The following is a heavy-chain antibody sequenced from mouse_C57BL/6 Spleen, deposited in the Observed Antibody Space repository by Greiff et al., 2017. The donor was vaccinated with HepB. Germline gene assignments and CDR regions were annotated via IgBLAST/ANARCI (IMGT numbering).Heavy chain of an antibody. CDR1: GYTFTDYY. D-gene: IGHD1-1*01. CDR2: INPYNGGT. Sequence: VQLKESGPVLVKPGASVKMSCKASGYTFTDYYMNWVKQSHGKSLEWIGVINPYNGGTSYNQKFKGKATLTVDKSSSTAYMELNSLTSEDSAVYYCARGDYYYGSSPFAYWGQGTLVTVSA. J-gene: IGHJ3*01. CDR3: ARGDYYYGSSPFAY. V-gene: IGHV1-19*01.